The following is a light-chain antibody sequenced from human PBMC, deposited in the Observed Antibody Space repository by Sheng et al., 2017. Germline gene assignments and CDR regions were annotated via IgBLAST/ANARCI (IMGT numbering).Light chain of an antibody. J-gene: IGKJ5*01. V-gene: IGKV1-9*01. Sequence: DIQLTQSPSFLSASVGDRVTITCRASQGMSSYLAWYQQKPGKAPKLLIYGTSTLQYGVPTQGSAAVDLGREFTLTISGLQPEDFATYYCQQLHTYPITFGQGTRLDIK. CDR2: GTS. CDR3: QQLHTYPIT. CDR1: QGMSSY.